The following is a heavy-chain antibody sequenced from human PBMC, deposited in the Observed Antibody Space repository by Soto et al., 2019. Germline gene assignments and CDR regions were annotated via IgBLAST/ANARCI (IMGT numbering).Heavy chain of an antibody. V-gene: IGHV5-51*01. J-gene: IGHJ4*02. CDR3: ARLGYCSGGSCYPDY. CDR1: GYSFATYW. CDR2: IYPDDSDA. D-gene: IGHD2-15*01. Sequence: GESLNISCKASGYSFATYWIALVRHMPGKGLECMVIIYPDDSDARYSPSIQGQVTISAEKSISAAYLQWSSLEASDTAIYYCARLGYCSGGSCYPDYWGQGTQVTVSS.